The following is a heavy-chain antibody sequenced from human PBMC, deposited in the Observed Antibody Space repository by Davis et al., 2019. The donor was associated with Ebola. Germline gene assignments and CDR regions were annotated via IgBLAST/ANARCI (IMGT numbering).Heavy chain of an antibody. V-gene: IGHV1-2*05. J-gene: IGHJ4*02. Sequence: AASVKVSCKASGYTFTGYYMHWVRQAPGQGLEWMGRINPNSGGTNYAQKFQGRVTMTRDTSISTAYLQWSSLKASDTGMYYCARGFGYYPTLDYWGQGILVTVSS. CDR2: INPNSGGT. CDR1: GYTFTGYY. D-gene: IGHD3-22*01. CDR3: ARGFGYYPTLDY.